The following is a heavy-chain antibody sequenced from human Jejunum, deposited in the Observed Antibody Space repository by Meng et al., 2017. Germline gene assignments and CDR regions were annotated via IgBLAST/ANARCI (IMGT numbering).Heavy chain of an antibody. J-gene: IGHJ5*02. V-gene: IGHV4-4*02. Sequence: QLQLQESGPGLGRPSETLSLTCTFSGGAISSSNWWSWVRQPPGKGLEWIGEIYHRGNTYYSPSLKSRVTISVDTSKNQFSLKLNSVTAADTALYYCARRGIATAVVLFDPWGQGTLVTVSS. CDR2: IYHRGNT. CDR3: ARRGIATAVVLFDP. D-gene: IGHD6-13*01. CDR1: GGAISSSNW.